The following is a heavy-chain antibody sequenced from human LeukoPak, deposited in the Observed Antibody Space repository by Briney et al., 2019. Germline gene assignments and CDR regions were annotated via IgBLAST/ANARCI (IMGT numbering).Heavy chain of an antibody. CDR2: IYYSGST. Sequence: SETLSLTCTVSGGSIRSYYWSWIRQSPGTGLEWIGYIYYSGSTNYNPSLKSRVTISVDTSKNQFSLKLSSVTAADTAVYYCARHGTSSFYYYAMDVWGQGTTVTVSS. J-gene: IGHJ6*02. CDR1: GGSIRSYY. V-gene: IGHV4-59*08. CDR3: ARHGTSSFYYYAMDV. D-gene: IGHD1-1*01.